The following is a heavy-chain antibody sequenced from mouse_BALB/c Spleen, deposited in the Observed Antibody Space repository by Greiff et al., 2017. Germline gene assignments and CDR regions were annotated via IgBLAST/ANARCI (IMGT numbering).Heavy chain of an antibody. V-gene: IGHV1S137*01. Sequence: QVQLQQSGAELVRPGVSVKISCKGSGYTFTDYAMHWVKQSHAKSLEWIGVISTYYGDASYNQKFKGKATMTVDKSSSTAYMELARLTSEDSAIYYCARREKYGMDYWGQGTSVTVSS. J-gene: IGHJ4*01. CDR1: GYTFTDYA. CDR3: ARREKYGMDY. CDR2: ISTYYGDA.